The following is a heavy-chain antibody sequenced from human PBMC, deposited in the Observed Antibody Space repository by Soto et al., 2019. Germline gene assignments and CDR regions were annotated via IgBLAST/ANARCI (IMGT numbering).Heavy chain of an antibody. V-gene: IGHV1-8*01. CDR3: VREASGSTGLDS. J-gene: IGHJ4*02. D-gene: IGHD1-7*01. CDR1: GYTFTSYD. CDR2: MNPNSGYT. Sequence: QVQLVQSGAEVKKPGASVKASCKASGYTFTSYDINWVRQATGQGLEWMGRMNPNSGYTAYAQQFQGRVTMTRNTSTNTAYMELTCLRSEDTAVYYCVREASGSTGLDSWGQGTRVTVSS.